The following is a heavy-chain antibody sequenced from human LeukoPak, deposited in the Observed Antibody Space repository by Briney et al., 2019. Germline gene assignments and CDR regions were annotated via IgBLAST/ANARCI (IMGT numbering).Heavy chain of an antibody. J-gene: IGHJ4*02. CDR3: TSRIWFGELSSVDY. Sequence: GGSLRLSCAASGFTFSGSAMHWVRQASGKGLEWVGRIRSKANSYATAYAAPVKGRFTISRDDSKNTAYLQMNSLKTEDTAVYYCTSRIWFGELSSVDYWGQGTLVTVSS. V-gene: IGHV3-73*01. CDR1: GFTFSGSA. CDR2: IRSKANSYAT. D-gene: IGHD3-10*01.